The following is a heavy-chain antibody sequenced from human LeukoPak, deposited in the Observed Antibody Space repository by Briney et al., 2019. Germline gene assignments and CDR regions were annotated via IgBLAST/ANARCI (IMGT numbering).Heavy chain of an antibody. CDR3: ARGGAMVSPDY. CDR2: ISSSSSYI. Sequence: GGSLGLSCAASGFTFSSYSMNWVRQAPGKGLEWVSSISSSSSYIYYADSVKGRFTISRDNAKNSLYLQMNSLRAEDTAVYYCARGGAMVSPDYWGQGTLVTVSS. V-gene: IGHV3-21*01. CDR1: GFTFSSYS. D-gene: IGHD5-18*01. J-gene: IGHJ4*02.